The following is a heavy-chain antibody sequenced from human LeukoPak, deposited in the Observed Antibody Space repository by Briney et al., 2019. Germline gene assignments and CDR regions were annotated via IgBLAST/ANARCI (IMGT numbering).Heavy chain of an antibody. D-gene: IGHD1-26*01. CDR3: ARGVGSYYAESLGY. Sequence: PGGPLRLSCAASGFTFSSYGMHWVRQAPGKGLEWVAVIWYDGSNKYYADSVKGRFTISRDNSKNTLYLQMNSLRAEDTAVYYCARGVGSYYAESLGYWGQGTLVTVSS. CDR2: IWYDGSNK. V-gene: IGHV3-33*01. CDR1: GFTFSSYG. J-gene: IGHJ4*02.